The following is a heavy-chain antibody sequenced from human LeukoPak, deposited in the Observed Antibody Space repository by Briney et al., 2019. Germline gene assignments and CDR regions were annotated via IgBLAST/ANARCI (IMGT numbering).Heavy chain of an antibody. CDR1: GCSISSYY. CDR3: ARANWYQDFDY. J-gene: IGHJ4*02. Sequence: PSETLSLTCTVSGCSISSYYWIWIGQPPGKGLEGIGRIYTSGSTNYNPSLKSRVTMSVDTSKTQFSLKLSSVTAADPAVYYCARANWYQDFDYWGQGTLVTVSS. D-gene: IGHD2-2*01. V-gene: IGHV4-4*07. CDR2: IYTSGST.